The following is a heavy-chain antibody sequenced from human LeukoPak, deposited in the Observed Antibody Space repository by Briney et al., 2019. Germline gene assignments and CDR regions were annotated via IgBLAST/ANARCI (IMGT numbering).Heavy chain of an antibody. J-gene: IGHJ5*02. CDR2: ISSSGSTI. Sequence: GGSLRLSCAASGFTFSDYYMSWIRQAPGKGLELVSYISSSGSTIYYADSVKGRFTISRDNAKNSLYLQMNSLRAEDTAVYYCARDYYDSSGYYWFDPWGQGTLVTVSS. CDR3: ARDYYDSSGYYWFDP. V-gene: IGHV3-11*04. CDR1: GFTFSDYY. D-gene: IGHD3-22*01.